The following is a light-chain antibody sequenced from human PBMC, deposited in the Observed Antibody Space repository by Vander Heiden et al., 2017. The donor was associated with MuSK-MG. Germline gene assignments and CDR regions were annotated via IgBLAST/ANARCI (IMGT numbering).Light chain of an antibody. CDR1: RDITHY. Sequence: DIQLTQSPSSLSASVGDRVTVSCQASRDITHYLNWYQQKPGRAPRLLIYDASTLETGVPSRFSGGGSGTEFTLIISSLQPEDFATYFCQHYDNVPPTFGQGTKVDFK. CDR3: QHYDNVPPT. J-gene: IGKJ1*01. V-gene: IGKV1-33*01. CDR2: DAS.